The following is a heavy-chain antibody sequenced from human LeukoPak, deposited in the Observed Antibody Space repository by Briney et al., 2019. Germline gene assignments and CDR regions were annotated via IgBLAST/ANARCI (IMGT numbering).Heavy chain of an antibody. V-gene: IGHV4-39*01. CDR3: ARGDPNCSSTSCPSGYYYYYMDV. D-gene: IGHD2-2*01. J-gene: IGHJ6*03. CDR2: IHYSGST. Sequence: SSETLSLTCTVSGASIRSDSYYWGWIRQSPGKGLEWIGSIHYSGSTYYNPSLKNRVTISVDTSKNQFSLKLSSVTAADTAVYYCARGDPNCSSTSCPSGYYYYYMDVWGKGTTVTVSS. CDR1: GASIRSDSYY.